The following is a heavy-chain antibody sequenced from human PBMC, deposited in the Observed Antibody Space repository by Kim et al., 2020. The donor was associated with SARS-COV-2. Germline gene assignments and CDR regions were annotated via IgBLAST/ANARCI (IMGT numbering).Heavy chain of an antibody. D-gene: IGHD6-25*01. CDR3: ARAPRADYYYGMDV. V-gene: IGHV1-46*01. Sequence: QKFQGRVTMTRDTSTSTVYMELSSLRSEDTAVYYCARAPRADYYYGMDVWGQGTTVTVSS. J-gene: IGHJ6*02.